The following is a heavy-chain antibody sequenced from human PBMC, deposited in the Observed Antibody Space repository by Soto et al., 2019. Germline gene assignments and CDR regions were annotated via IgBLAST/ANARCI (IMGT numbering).Heavy chain of an antibody. CDR3: TREVEIVATGDY. Sequence: EVQLLESGGDLVQPGGSLRLSCEASGFMFTSYAMSWVRQAPGKGLEWVSSITGTGGTTYYADSVKGRFTVSRDSSKNTLYLQMNSLRAEDTAVYYCTREVEIVATGDYWGQGTLVTVSS. V-gene: IGHV3-23*01. D-gene: IGHD5-12*01. J-gene: IGHJ4*02. CDR1: GFMFTSYA. CDR2: ITGTGGTT.